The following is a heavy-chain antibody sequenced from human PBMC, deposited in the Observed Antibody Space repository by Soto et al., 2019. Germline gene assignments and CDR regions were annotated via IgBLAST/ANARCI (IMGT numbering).Heavy chain of an antibody. J-gene: IGHJ6*02. CDR1: GFTFSSYA. V-gene: IGHV3-23*01. D-gene: IGHD3-10*01. CDR3: ARGNYYGSGSYWGNYGMDV. CDR2: ISGSGGST. Sequence: GGSLRLSCAASGFTFSSYAMSWVRQAPGKGLEWVSAISGSGGSTYYADSVKGRFTISRDNSKNTLYLQMNSLRAEDTAVYYCARGNYYGSGSYWGNYGMDVWGQGTTVTV.